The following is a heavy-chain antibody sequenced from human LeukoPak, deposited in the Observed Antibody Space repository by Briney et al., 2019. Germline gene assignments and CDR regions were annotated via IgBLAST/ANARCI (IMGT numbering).Heavy chain of an antibody. CDR2: IKQDGSEK. J-gene: IGHJ5*02. Sequence: GGSLRLSCAASGFTFSSYWMSWVRQAPGKGLEWVANIKQDGSEKYYVDSVKGRFTIPRDNAKNSLYLQMNSLRAEDTAVYYCARAIVVVPAAEDWFDPWGQGTLVTVSS. V-gene: IGHV3-7*01. CDR3: ARAIVVVPAAEDWFDP. D-gene: IGHD2-2*01. CDR1: GFTFSSYW.